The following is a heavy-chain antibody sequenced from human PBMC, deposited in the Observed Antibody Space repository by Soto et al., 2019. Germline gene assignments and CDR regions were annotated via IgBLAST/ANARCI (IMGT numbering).Heavy chain of an antibody. D-gene: IGHD4-4*01. CDR1: GFSFSDYF. V-gene: IGHV1-46*01. Sequence: ASVKVSCKASGFSFSDYFMHWVRQAPGQGLEWMGIINPSGDSRNYAQKFQGRVTITRDTSTSTVYMDLSSLRYEDTAVYYCARSDDSTSYPLDLWGPGTLVTVSS. CDR3: ARSDDSTSYPLDL. J-gene: IGHJ5*02. CDR2: INPSGDSR.